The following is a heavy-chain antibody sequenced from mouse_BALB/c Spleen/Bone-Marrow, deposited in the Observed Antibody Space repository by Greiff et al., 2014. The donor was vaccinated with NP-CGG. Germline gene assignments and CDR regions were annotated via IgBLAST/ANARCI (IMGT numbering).Heavy chain of an antibody. Sequence: QVQLKESGPGLVAPSPSLSITCTVSGFSLTSSDVRWVRQPPGKGLEWLGVILGDGSTNYHSALISRLSNSKDNSKSQVFLKLNSLQTDDTATYYCRGGPWFAYWGQGTLVTVSA. CDR2: ILGDGST. J-gene: IGHJ3*01. V-gene: IGHV2-3*01. CDR1: GFSLTSSD. CDR3: RGGPWFAY. D-gene: IGHD3-3*01.